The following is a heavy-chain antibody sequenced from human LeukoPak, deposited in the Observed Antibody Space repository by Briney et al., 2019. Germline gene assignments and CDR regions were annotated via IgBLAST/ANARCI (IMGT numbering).Heavy chain of an antibody. D-gene: IGHD3-10*01. V-gene: IGHV1-2*02. CDR3: ARDRGPSYDSGIYFQYYFHF. CDR2: INPASGDT. Sequence: ASVTVTCTASGYTFSVYYIHWMRQVPGQGLEWLGWINPASGDTEYGQKFQGRVSMTRDTSIATAYMELTGLAPGDTAVYYCARDRGPSYDSGIYFQYYFHFWGQGTLVTVSS. CDR1: GYTFSVYY. J-gene: IGHJ4*02.